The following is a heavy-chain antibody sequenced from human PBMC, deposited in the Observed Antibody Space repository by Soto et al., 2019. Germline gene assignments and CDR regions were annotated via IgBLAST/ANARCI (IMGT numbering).Heavy chain of an antibody. Sequence: PSETLSLTCTVSGGSISSYYWSWIRQPPGKGLEWIGYIYYTGYTNYNPSLKSRVTISVDTSKNQFSLNVSSVTAADTAVYYCARHNYGSGSTYFDYWGQGTLVTVSS. CDR1: GGSISSYY. D-gene: IGHD3-10*01. CDR3: ARHNYGSGSTYFDY. CDR2: IYYTGYT. J-gene: IGHJ4*02. V-gene: IGHV4-59*01.